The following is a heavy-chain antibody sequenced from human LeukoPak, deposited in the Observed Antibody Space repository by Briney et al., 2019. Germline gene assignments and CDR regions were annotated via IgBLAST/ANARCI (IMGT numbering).Heavy chain of an antibody. V-gene: IGHV3-7*03. D-gene: IGHD3-16*01. J-gene: IGHJ6*02. Sequence: GGSLRLSCAASGFTFSSYRMNWARQAPGKGLEWVVSINHNGNVNYYVDSVKGRFTISRDNAKNSLYLQMSNLRAEDTAVYFCARGGGLDVWGQGATVTVSS. CDR2: INHNGNVN. CDR3: ARGGGLDV. CDR1: GFTFSSYR.